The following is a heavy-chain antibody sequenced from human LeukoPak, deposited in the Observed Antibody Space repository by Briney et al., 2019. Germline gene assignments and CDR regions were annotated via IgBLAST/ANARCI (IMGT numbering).Heavy chain of an antibody. D-gene: IGHD7-27*01. CDR1: GFSLTDHY. CDR2: VNGKRGDT. Sequence: WASVTVSCKASGFSLTDHYMHWLRQAPGPGLEWMGWVNGKRGDTNYAQQFQDRVLMTRDTSINTIYMELTRLTTDDTATYYCARDFSWGPDCWGQGTLVTVSS. CDR3: ARDFSWGPDC. J-gene: IGHJ4*02. V-gene: IGHV1-2*02.